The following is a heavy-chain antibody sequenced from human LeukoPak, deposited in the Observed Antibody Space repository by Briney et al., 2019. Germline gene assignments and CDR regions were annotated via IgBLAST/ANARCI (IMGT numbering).Heavy chain of an antibody. CDR3: ARLVNIVATVSGMDV. CDR2: IYDSGTP. J-gene: IGHJ6*02. Sequence: SSETLSLTCTVSGGSIGGSGYYWGWIRQSPGKGLEWMGSIYDSGTPYYNPSLKSRVTISVDTSKNQFSLKLTSVTAADTAVYYCARLVNIVATVSGMDVWGQGTTVTVSS. V-gene: IGHV4-39*01. CDR1: GGSIGGSGYY. D-gene: IGHD5-12*01.